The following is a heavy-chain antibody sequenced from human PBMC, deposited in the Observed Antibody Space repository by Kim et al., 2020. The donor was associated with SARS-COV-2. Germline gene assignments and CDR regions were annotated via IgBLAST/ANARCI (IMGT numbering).Heavy chain of an antibody. D-gene: IGHD6-19*01. V-gene: IGHV3-7*05. CDR1: GFTSTSGW. CDR2: IKYDGSET. J-gene: IGHJ1*01. Sequence: GGSLRLSCAASGFTSTSGWMNWVRQTPGKGLEWVALIKYDGSETKYVDSVKGRFTISRDSAIMYLQMNSLRAEDTALYYCAGGGGWLIEHWGRGTLVTVYS. CDR3: AGGGGWLIEH.